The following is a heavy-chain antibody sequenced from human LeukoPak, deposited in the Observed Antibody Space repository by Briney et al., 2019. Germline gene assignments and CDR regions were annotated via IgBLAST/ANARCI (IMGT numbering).Heavy chain of an antibody. Sequence: SETLSLTCTVSGGSISSYYWSWIRQPPGKGLEWIGYIYYSGSTNYNPSLKSRVTISVDTSKNQFSLKLSSVTAADTAVYYCATPDYGGNVYYFDYWGQGTLVTVSS. CDR1: GGSISSYY. V-gene: IGHV4-59*01. J-gene: IGHJ4*02. D-gene: IGHD4-23*01. CDR3: ATPDYGGNVYYFDY. CDR2: IYYSGST.